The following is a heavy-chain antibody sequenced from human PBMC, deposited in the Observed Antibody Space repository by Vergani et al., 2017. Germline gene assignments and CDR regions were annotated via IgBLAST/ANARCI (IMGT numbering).Heavy chain of an antibody. CDR2: IYYSGST. CDR3: ARPRHYYGLGSYKYYMDV. V-gene: IGHV4-61*10. D-gene: IGHD3-10*01. CDR1: GGSVSSGSYY. Sequence: QVQLQESGPGLVKPSETLSLTCTVSGGSVSSGSYYWSWIRQPAGKGLEWIGYIYYSGSTNYNPSLKSRVTISVDTSKNQFSLKLSSVTAADTAVYYCARPRHYYGLGSYKYYMDVWGKGTTVTVSS. J-gene: IGHJ6*03.